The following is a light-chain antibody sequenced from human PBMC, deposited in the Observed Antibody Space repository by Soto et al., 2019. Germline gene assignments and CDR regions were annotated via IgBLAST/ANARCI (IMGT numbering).Light chain of an antibody. V-gene: IGKV3-20*01. CDR2: GAS. CDR3: QQYGSSWT. Sequence: EIVLTQSPGTLSLSPGERATLSCRASQSVSSSYLAWYQQKPGQAPRLLIYGASSRATGLPDRFSGSGSGTDFTLTISRLEPEDFAMYYCQQYGSSWTFGPGTKVDIK. CDR1: QSVSSSY. J-gene: IGKJ3*01.